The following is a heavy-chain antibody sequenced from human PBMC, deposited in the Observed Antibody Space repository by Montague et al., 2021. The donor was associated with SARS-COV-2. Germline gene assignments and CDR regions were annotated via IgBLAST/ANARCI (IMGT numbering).Heavy chain of an antibody. CDR2: XSWNDEK. V-gene: IGHV2-5*01. CDR1: GFSLISDGVG. Sequence: PALVKPTQTLTLTCTFSGFSLISDGVGVCWIRQPPGKALEWLALXSWNDEKRYNSSLKNRLTVTKDNSKNQVVLTMTNMDPLDTGTYYCAHSLHFSSLGDYDSRGQGTMGTVAS. CDR3: AHSLHFSSLGDYDS. D-gene: IGHD2/OR15-2a*01. J-gene: IGHJ4*02.